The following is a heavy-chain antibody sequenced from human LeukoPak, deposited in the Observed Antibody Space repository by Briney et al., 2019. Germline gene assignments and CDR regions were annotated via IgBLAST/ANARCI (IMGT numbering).Heavy chain of an antibody. J-gene: IGHJ4*02. CDR2: ITGTDGST. CDR3: TKEQGGYSYGHFDY. V-gene: IGHV3-23*01. CDR1: GFTFSSYG. Sequence: GGSLRLSCAASGFTFSSYGMHWVRQAPGKGLEWVSGITGTDGSTYYADSVKGRFTISRDNSKNTLYLQMNSLRAEDTAVYYCTKEQGGYSYGHFDYWGQGTLVTVSS. D-gene: IGHD5-18*01.